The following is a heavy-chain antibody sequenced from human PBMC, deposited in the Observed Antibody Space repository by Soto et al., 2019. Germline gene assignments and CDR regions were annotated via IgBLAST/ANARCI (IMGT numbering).Heavy chain of an antibody. CDR3: AKDRSWDSSGWTYYYGMDV. V-gene: IGHV3-30*18. D-gene: IGHD6-19*01. J-gene: IGHJ6*02. CDR2: ISYDGSNK. Sequence: QVQLVESGGSVVQPGRSLRLSCAASGFTFSSYGMHWVRQAPGKGLEWVAVISYDGSNKYYADSVKGRFTISRDNSKNTLYLQMNSLRAEDTAVYYCAKDRSWDSSGWTYYYGMDVWGQGTTVTVSS. CDR1: GFTFSSYG.